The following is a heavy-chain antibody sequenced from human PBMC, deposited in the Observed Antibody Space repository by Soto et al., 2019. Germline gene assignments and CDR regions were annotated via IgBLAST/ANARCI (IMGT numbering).Heavy chain of an antibody. CDR1: GGSISSYY. J-gene: IGHJ4*02. CDR3: ARAWGGNVFEY. D-gene: IGHD3-16*01. V-gene: IGHV4-59*08. CDR2: IYYSGST. Sequence: QVQLQESGPGLVKPSETLSLTCTVSGGSISSYYWSWIRQPPGKGLDWIGYIYYSGSTNYNPSLKSRVTISVATAQALCSLKLRSVPAADTAVYYCARAWGGNVFEYWGQGPLVTVSS.